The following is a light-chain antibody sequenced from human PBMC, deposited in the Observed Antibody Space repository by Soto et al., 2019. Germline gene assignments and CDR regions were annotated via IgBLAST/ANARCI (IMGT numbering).Light chain of an antibody. CDR2: EVD. CDR1: SSDVGGYNY. V-gene: IGLV2-14*01. Sequence: SVLAQPASVSGSPGQSTIISCTGTSSDVGGYNYVSWYQQHPGKAPKFLIYEVDNRASGVSDRFSGSKSGNTASLTISGLQAEDEADYYCSSYTSSNTLVFRTAPKAAVL. J-gene: IGLJ1*01. CDR3: SSYTSSNTLV.